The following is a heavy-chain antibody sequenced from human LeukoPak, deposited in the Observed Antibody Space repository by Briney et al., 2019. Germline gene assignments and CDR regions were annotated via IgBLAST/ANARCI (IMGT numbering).Heavy chain of an antibody. Sequence: PVGSLRLSCAASGFIFTDYYMSWVRQAPGKGLEWGSCIDSGSTSTKYADSVKGRFSISRDNAKNTLYLHMNSLRAEDTAVYYCARGRLSSGWYDDWGQGTLVTVSS. J-gene: IGHJ4*02. CDR1: GFIFTDYY. D-gene: IGHD6-19*01. CDR2: IDSGSTST. V-gene: IGHV3-11*06. CDR3: ARGRLSSGWYDD.